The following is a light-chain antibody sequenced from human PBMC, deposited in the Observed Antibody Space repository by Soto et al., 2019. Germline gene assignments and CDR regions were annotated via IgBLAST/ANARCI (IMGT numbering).Light chain of an antibody. Sequence: QSVLTQPASVSGSPGQSITISCTGTSRDIGGYNLVSWYQQHSGKAPKLIIFEGNKRPSGVSDHFSASKSGNTASLTLSGLQAEDEGDYYCCSYAGFSNVVFGTGTKVTVL. J-gene: IGLJ1*01. CDR1: SRDIGGYNL. CDR3: CSYAGFSNVV. CDR2: EGN. V-gene: IGLV2-23*03.